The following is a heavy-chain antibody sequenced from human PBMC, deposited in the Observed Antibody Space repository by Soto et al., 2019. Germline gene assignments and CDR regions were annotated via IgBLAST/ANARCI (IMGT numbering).Heavy chain of an antibody. CDR2: IYYSGST. D-gene: IGHD3-22*01. J-gene: IGHJ4*02. CDR1: GGSISSGGYY. Sequence: PSETLSLTCTVSGGSISSGGYYWSWIRQHPGKGLEWIGYIYYSGSTYYNPSLKSRVTISVDTSKNQFSLKLSSVTAADTAVYYFARETYYYDSSGYYRAFVYWGQVTLVTVSS. CDR3: ARETYYYDSSGYYRAFVY. V-gene: IGHV4-31*03.